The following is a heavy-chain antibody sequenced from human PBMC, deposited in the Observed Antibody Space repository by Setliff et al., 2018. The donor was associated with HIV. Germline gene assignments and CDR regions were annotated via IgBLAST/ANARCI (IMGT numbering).Heavy chain of an antibody. V-gene: IGHV4-61*02. CDR1: GGSIRSGLNY. D-gene: IGHD3-16*01. Sequence: LSLTCSVSGGSIRSGLNYWTWIRQPAGKGLEWIGRIYTSGSTNYNSSLQSRVDMSVDTSKNQFSLKVTSVTAADTAVYYCASLSTRDYVNLEHFDYWGQGILVTVSS. J-gene: IGHJ4*02. CDR2: IYTSGST. CDR3: ASLSTRDYVNLEHFDY.